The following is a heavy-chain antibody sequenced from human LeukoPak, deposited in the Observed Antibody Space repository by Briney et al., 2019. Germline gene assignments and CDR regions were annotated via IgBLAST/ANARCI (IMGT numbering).Heavy chain of an antibody. CDR1: GFTFSSFA. J-gene: IGHJ4*02. V-gene: IGHV3-23*01. Sequence: GGSLRLSRAASGFTFSSFAVSWVRQAPGKGLERVSSISGDGDRTYYADSVKGRFTISRDNSKNTLYLQMNSLRAEDTAVYYCAKDLSKPRTRTGYSPFDYWGQGTLVTVSS. D-gene: IGHD3/OR15-3a*01. CDR3: AKDLSKPRTRTGYSPFDY. CDR2: ISGDGDRT.